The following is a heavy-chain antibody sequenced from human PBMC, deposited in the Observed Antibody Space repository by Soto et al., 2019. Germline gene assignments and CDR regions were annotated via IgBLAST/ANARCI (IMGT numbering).Heavy chain of an antibody. CDR2: XXNXGXT. V-gene: IGHV4-30-4*01. CDR1: GASINSDDHY. D-gene: IGHD6-6*01. CDR3: ASRGYSSSSFDP. Sequence: SETPSLTCTVSGASINSDDHYWSWVRQPQGKGLXWXGXXXNXGXTXYXXXXKSRVSISVDTSKNQFSLKMSSATASDTAVYYCASRGYSSSSFDPWGQGTLVTVSS. J-gene: IGHJ5*02.